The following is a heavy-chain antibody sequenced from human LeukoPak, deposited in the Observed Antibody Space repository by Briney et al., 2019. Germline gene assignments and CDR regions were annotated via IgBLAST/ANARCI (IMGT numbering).Heavy chain of an antibody. CDR3: AKALTRITIFGVDKRGFDY. J-gene: IGHJ4*02. V-gene: IGHV3-23*01. CDR1: GFTFSTYA. CDR2: ISGSGGST. Sequence: GGSLRLSCAASGFTFSTYAVNWVRQAPGKGLEWVSAISGSGGSTYYADSVKGRFTISRDNSKNTLYLQMNSLRAEDTAVYYCAKALTRITIFGVDKRGFDYWGQGTLVTVSS. D-gene: IGHD3-3*01.